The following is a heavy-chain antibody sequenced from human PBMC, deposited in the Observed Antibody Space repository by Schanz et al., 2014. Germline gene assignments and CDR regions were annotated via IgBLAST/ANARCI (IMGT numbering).Heavy chain of an antibody. CDR1: GYIFSSYA. CDR2: INPTTGNP. Sequence: QLVQSGSEFRKPGASVKVSCKASGYIFSSYAIHWVRQAPGQGLEWMGWINPTTGNPGYAQGFTGRFVFSFDTSVSTANLQISGLKADDTAVYYCARARYDLDVWGQGTTVTVSS. J-gene: IGHJ6*02. V-gene: IGHV7-4-1*02. CDR3: ARARYDLDV.